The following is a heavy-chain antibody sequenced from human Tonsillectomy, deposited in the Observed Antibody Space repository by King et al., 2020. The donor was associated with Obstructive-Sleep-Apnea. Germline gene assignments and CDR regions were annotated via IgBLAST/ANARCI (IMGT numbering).Heavy chain of an antibody. CDR2: IGGGGSSI. Sequence: VQLVESGGGLVKPGGSLRLSCAASGFTFSDYYMAWIRQAPGKGLEWVSYIGGGGSSIYYADSVKGRFTISRDNAKNSLILQMHSLRAEDTAVYYCSRGLYCRGGRCDYYYGMDVWGQGTTVTVSS. CDR1: GFTFSDYY. V-gene: IGHV3-11*01. CDR3: SRGLYCRGGRCDYYYGMDV. D-gene: IGHD2-15*01. J-gene: IGHJ6*02.